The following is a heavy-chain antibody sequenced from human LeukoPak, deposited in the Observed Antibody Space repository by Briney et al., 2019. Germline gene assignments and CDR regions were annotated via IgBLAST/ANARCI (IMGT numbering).Heavy chain of an antibody. CDR2: ISGSGSST. CDR3: AKGVSTAEDPFDY. Sequence: GGSLRLPCAASGFTFSSYAMSWVRQAPGKGLEWVSAISGSGSSTYYADSVKGRFTISRDNSRNTLYLQMNSLRAEDTAVYYCAKGVSTAEDPFDYWGQGTLVTVSS. D-gene: IGHD2/OR15-2a*01. J-gene: IGHJ4*02. CDR1: GFTFSSYA. V-gene: IGHV3-23*01.